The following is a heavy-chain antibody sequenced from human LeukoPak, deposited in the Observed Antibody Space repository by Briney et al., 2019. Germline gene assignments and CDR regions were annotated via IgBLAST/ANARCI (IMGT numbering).Heavy chain of an antibody. CDR3: ARGSPVGYDPFDY. CDR1: GFTFNTYW. CDR2: IASDGSAT. V-gene: IGHV3-74*01. J-gene: IGHJ4*02. D-gene: IGHD2-2*01. Sequence: GGSLRLSCAASGFTFNTYWMHWVRQGPGKGLVGVSRIASDGSATSYADSVKGRFTISRDNAKNTLFLQMNSLRADDTAVYYCARGSPVGYDPFDYWGQGTLVTISS.